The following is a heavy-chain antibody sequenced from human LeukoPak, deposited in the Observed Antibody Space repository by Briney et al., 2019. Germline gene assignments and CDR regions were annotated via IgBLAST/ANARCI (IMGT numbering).Heavy chain of an antibody. CDR3: ARGLKDVGATSAADY. D-gene: IGHD1-26*01. Sequence: ASVKVSCKASGYTFTNYYIHWVRQAPGQGLEWMGWMNPNSGNTGYAQKFQGRVTMTRNTSISTAYMELSSLRSEDTAVYYCARGLKDVGATSAADYWGQGTLVTVSS. CDR1: GYTFTNYY. V-gene: IGHV1-8*02. J-gene: IGHJ4*02. CDR2: MNPNSGNT.